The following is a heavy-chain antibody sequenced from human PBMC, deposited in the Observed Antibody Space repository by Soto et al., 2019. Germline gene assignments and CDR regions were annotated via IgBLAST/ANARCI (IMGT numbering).Heavy chain of an antibody. CDR3: ARVLRYYHDSSGYFNWFDP. CDR2: IYYSGST. Sequence: SETLSLTCTVSGGSLSSGGYYWSWIRQHPGKGLEWIGYIYYSGSTYYNPSLKSRVTISVDTSKNQFSLKLSSVTAADTAVYYRARVLRYYHDSSGYFNWFDPMGQGTLVTVSS. CDR1: GGSLSSGGYY. V-gene: IGHV4-31*03. J-gene: IGHJ5*02. D-gene: IGHD3-22*01.